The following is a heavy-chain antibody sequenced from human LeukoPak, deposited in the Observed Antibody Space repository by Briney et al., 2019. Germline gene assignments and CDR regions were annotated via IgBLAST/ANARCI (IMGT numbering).Heavy chain of an antibody. CDR3: ASVYIAAAGTESTAYFDY. CDR2: INHGGST. Sequence: TSETLSLTCAGYGGSFSGYYWSWVRQPPGKGLEWVGEINHGGSTNYNASLKRRVTISVDTSNNQFSLKLSSVTAPHTAVHYCASVYIAAAGTESTAYFDYWGQGTLVTVSS. CDR1: GGSFSGYY. J-gene: IGHJ4*02. V-gene: IGHV4-34*01. D-gene: IGHD6-13*01.